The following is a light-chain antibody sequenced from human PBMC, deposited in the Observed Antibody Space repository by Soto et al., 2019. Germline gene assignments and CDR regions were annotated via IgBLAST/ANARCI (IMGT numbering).Light chain of an antibody. J-gene: IGLJ1*01. CDR1: RSNIGAGYH. V-gene: IGLV1-40*01. CDR3: QSSDSRLSGSDV. Sequence: QSVLTQPPSVSGAPGQRSTISCTASRSNIGAGYHVHWYQQLPGAAPKLLIFGDSNRPSWVPDRFSGSKSGTSASLAITGLQADDEADYYCQSSDSRLSGSDVFGTGTKVTVL. CDR2: GDS.